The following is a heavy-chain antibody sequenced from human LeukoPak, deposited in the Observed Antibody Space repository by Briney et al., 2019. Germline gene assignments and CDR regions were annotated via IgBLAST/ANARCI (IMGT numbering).Heavy chain of an antibody. CDR2: ISSGSTTI. CDR1: GFTFSSYS. Sequence: PGGSLRLSCAASGFTFSSYSMNWVRQAPGKGLEWISYISSGSTTIYYADSVKGRFTISRDNAKNSLYLQMNSLRAEDTAVYYCARTGGVIYRLDPWGQGTLVTVSS. J-gene: IGHJ5*02. D-gene: IGHD3-10*01. V-gene: IGHV3-48*01. CDR3: ARTGGVIYRLDP.